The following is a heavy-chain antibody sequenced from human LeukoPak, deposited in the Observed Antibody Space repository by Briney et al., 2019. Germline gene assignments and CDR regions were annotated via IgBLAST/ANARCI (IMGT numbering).Heavy chain of an antibody. J-gene: IGHJ6*02. CDR3: ARRPMTTVTFDYYYYGMDV. D-gene: IGHD4-11*01. CDR2: IYPGDSDT. Sequence: GESLKISCKGSGYSFTSYWIGWVRQMPGKGLEWMGIIYPGDSDTRYSPSFQGHVTISADKSISTAYLQWSSLKASDTAMYYCARRPMTTVTFDYYYYGMDVWGQGTTVTVSS. V-gene: IGHV5-51*01. CDR1: GYSFTSYW.